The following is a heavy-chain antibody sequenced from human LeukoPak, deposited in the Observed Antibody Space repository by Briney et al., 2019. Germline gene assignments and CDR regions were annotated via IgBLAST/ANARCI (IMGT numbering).Heavy chain of an antibody. D-gene: IGHD2-8*01. V-gene: IGHV4-4*02. J-gene: IGHJ4*02. CDR1: TVSGSSGNF. CDR3: SRENGAFSPFGY. CDR2: ISLSGLT. Sequence: SETLSLTCALSTVSGSSGNFWSWVRQPPGQGLEWIGEISLSGLTNYNPSLKSRVTVSLDKSKNLLFLKMTSVTAADTAVYYCSRENGAFSPFGYWGQGTLVTVSS.